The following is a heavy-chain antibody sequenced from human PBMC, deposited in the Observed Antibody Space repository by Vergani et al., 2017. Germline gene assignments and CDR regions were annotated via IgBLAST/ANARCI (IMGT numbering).Heavy chain of an antibody. Sequence: QVQLQQWGGGLLKPSETLSLTCVVNGGSFTSYHWTWIRQSPGEGLEWVGDIDHTGRPDYNPSLKSRLTMSVDKSRNQFSLTPYSVTATDPAIYFCARVNTETNGHLYYYYYMDVWGQGTAVTVS. CDR1: GGSFTSYH. CDR2: IDHTGRP. V-gene: IGHV4-34*01. D-gene: IGHD2-8*01. J-gene: IGHJ6*03. CDR3: ARVNTETNGHLYYYYYMDV.